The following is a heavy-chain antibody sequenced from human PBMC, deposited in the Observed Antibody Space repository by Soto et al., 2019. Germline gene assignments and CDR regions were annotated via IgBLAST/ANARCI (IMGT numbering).Heavy chain of an antibody. V-gene: IGHV3-7*01. Sequence: EVQLLESGGGLVQPGGSLRLSCAASGFTFNTHWMSWVRQAPGKGLEWVANTKPDGSEKYYVDSARGRFTISRDNARNALYLQTNSPRADDTGLYSCVAWGTSTSNPWGQGTLVTVSS. CDR3: VAWGTSTSNP. CDR2: TKPDGSEK. CDR1: GFTFNTHW. J-gene: IGHJ5*02. D-gene: IGHD1-1*01.